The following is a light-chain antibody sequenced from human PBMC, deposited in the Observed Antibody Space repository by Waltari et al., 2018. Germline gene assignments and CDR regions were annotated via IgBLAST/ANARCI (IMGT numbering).Light chain of an antibody. Sequence: EIVLTQSPAILSFSPGERATLSCGTSQSVGTYLAWYQQRPGQSPRLLIYDASYRATGIPARFSGSGSETDFTLTISSLQPEDFAVYYCQQRRNWPLTFGGGTRVEI. CDR3: QQRRNWPLT. CDR2: DAS. V-gene: IGKV3-11*01. CDR1: QSVGTY. J-gene: IGKJ4*01.